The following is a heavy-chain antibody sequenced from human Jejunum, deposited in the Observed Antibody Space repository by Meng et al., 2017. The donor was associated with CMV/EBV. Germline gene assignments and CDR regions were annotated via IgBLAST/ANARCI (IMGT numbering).Heavy chain of an antibody. Sequence: GFSLTTSRVAVGWIRQPPGKALEWLAHIYWNGDKYYSTSLKSRLSITEDTSKNQVVLIMTNVDPVDTATYFCAHLDGTTWYYYDYWGQGTLVTVSS. CDR1: GFSLTTSRVA. CDR3: AHLDGTTWYYYDY. J-gene: IGHJ4*02. V-gene: IGHV2-5*01. D-gene: IGHD5-24*01. CDR2: IYWNGDK.